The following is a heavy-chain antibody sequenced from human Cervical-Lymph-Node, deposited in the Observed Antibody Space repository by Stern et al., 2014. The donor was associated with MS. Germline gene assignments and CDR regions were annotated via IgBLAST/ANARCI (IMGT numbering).Heavy chain of an antibody. V-gene: IGHV3-53*01. CDR3: ARDTSSPERSDW. CDR1: GFTVSRDY. Sequence: QLEESGGGVIQPGGSLRLSCTASGFTVSRDYMTWVRQAPGKGLEWVSLITNVGSTFYTDSVKGRFTISRDDSKNTVYLHMTSLRAEDTAMYYCARDTSSPERSDWWGQGTLVTVSS. CDR2: ITNVGST. D-gene: IGHD1-1*01. J-gene: IGHJ4*02.